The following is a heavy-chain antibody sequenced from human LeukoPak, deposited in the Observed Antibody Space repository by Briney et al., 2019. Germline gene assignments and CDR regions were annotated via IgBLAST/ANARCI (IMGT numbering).Heavy chain of an antibody. CDR1: GFTFSNYV. CDR3: ANLIAVAGNPDY. J-gene: IGHJ4*02. CDR2: ISGSGGST. V-gene: IGHV3-23*01. Sequence: GSLRLSCAASGFTFSNYVMNWVRQAPGKGLEWVSAISGSGGSTYYADSVKGRFTISRDNSKNTLYLQMNSLRAEDTAVYYCANLIAVAGNPDYWGQGTLVTVSS. D-gene: IGHD6-19*01.